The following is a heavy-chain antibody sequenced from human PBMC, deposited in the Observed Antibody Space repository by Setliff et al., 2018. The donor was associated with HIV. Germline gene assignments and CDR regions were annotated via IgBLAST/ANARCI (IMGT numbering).Heavy chain of an antibody. D-gene: IGHD4-17*01. CDR1: GAPISSGT. V-gene: IGHV4-59*08. CDR2: IYNTETT. Sequence: PSETLSLTCIVSGAPISSGTWSWIRQPPGKGLQWIGFIYNTETTNYNPSLKSRVTTSLDTSKNQFSLKMASMTAADSAVYYCARFDVTPMTTRDYWGQGTQVTVSS. CDR3: ARFDVTPMTTRDY. J-gene: IGHJ4*02.